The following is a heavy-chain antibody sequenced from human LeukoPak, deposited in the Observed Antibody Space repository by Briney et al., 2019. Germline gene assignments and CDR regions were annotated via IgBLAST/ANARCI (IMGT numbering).Heavy chain of an antibody. Sequence: GASVKVACKASGYTFTSYCISWVRQAPGQGLEWIGWISAYNGNTNYAQKLQGRVTMTTDTSTSTAYMELRSLRSDDTAVYYCARDGEMATIRSNWFDPWGQGTLVTVSS. CDR1: GYTFTSYC. V-gene: IGHV1-18*01. D-gene: IGHD5-24*01. CDR2: ISAYNGNT. CDR3: ARDGEMATIRSNWFDP. J-gene: IGHJ5*02.